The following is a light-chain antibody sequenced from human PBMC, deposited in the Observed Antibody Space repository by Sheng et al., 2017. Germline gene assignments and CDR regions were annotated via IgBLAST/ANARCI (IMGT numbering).Light chain of an antibody. CDR2: KAS. Sequence: DIQMTQSPSTLSASEGDRVSITCRASQSVRNWLAWYQQKPGKAPKLLIYKASTLQSGVPSRFSGSGSGTDFTLTISGLQPDDFATYYCQQSFSAPWTFGQGTKVEIK. CDR3: QQSFSAPWT. CDR1: QSVRNW. V-gene: IGKV1-5*03. J-gene: IGKJ1*01.